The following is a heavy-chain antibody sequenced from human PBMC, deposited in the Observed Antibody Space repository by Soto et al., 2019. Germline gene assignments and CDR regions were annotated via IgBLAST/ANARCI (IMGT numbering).Heavy chain of an antibody. CDR1: GFTFGSHS. CDR3: AAYDILTVYFPQYSFDY. J-gene: IGHJ4*02. CDR2: ISSDSTYI. Sequence: GGSLRLSCADSGFTFGSHSMFWVRQAPGKGLEWVSSISSDSTYIFYADSVKGRFAISRDTSNNHFSLKLSSATAADTAVYYCAAYDILTVYFPQYSFDYWGQGALVTVSS. D-gene: IGHD3-9*01. V-gene: IGHV3-21*01.